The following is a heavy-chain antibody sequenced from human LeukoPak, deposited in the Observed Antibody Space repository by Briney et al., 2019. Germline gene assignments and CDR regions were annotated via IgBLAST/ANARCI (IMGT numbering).Heavy chain of an antibody. J-gene: IGHJ4*02. V-gene: IGHV1-18*01. CDR2: ISAYNGNT. CDR1: GYTFTSHG. CDR3: ARETRIAVAGGEDY. D-gene: IGHD6-19*01. Sequence: GASVKVSCKASGYTFTSHGISWVRQAPGQGLEWMGWISAYNGNTNYAQKLQGRVTMTTDTSTSTAYMELRSLRSDDTAVYYCARETRIAVAGGEDYWGQGTLVTVSS.